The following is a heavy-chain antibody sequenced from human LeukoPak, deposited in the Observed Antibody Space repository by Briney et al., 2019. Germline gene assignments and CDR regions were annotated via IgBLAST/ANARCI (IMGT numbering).Heavy chain of an antibody. D-gene: IGHD3-22*01. Sequence: SVKVSCKASGGTFSSYGISWVRQAPGQGLEWMGRIIPILGIANYAQKFQGRVTITADKSTSTAYMELSSLRSEDTAVYYCARGQWLGWWGAFDIWGQGTMVTVSS. CDR2: IIPILGIA. CDR1: GGTFSSYG. J-gene: IGHJ3*02. V-gene: IGHV1-69*04. CDR3: ARGQWLGWWGAFDI.